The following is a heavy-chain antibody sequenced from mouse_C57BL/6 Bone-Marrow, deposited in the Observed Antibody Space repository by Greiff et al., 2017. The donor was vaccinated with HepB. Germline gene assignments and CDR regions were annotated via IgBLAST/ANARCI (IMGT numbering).Heavy chain of an antibody. V-gene: IGHV5-17*01. Sequence: EVNLVESGGGLVKPGGSLKLSCAASGFTFSDYGMHWVRQAPEKGLEWVAYISSGSSTIYYADTVKGRFTISRDNAKNTLFLQMTSLRSEDTAMYYCASLFYEVDYWGQGTSVTVSS. CDR3: ASLFYEVDY. J-gene: IGHJ4*01. CDR2: ISSGSSTI. CDR1: GFTFSDYG. D-gene: IGHD2-3*01.